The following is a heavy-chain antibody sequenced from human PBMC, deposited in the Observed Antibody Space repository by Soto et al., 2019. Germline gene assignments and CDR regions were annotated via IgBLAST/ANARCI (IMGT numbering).Heavy chain of an antibody. V-gene: IGHV3-33*01. J-gene: IGHJ4*02. D-gene: IGHD6-19*01. CDR1: GFTFSSYG. CDR2: IWYDGSNK. CDR3: AREMLGSGWPEYYFDY. Sequence: PGGSLRLSCAASGFTFSSYGMHWVRQAPGKGLEWVAVIWYDGSNKYYADSVKGRFTISRDNSKNTLYLRMNSLRAEDTAVYYCAREMLGSGWPEYYFDYWGQGTLVTVSS.